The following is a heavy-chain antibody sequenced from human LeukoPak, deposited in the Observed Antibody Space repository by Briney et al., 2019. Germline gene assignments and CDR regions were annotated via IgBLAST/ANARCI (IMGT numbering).Heavy chain of an antibody. CDR3: ARYDSSGYYLHDAFDI. D-gene: IGHD3-22*01. J-gene: IGHJ3*02. V-gene: IGHV4-34*01. CDR2: INHSGST. Sequence: SETLSLTCAVYGGSFSGYYWSWTRQPPGKGLEWIGEINHSGSTNYNPSLKSRVTISVDTSKNQFSLKLSSVAAADTAVYYCARYDSSGYYLHDAFDIWGQGTRVTVSS. CDR1: GGSFSGYY.